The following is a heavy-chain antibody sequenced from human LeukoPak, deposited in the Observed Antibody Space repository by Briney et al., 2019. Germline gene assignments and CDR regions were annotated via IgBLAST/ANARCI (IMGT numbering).Heavy chain of an antibody. CDR1: GGSISSFY. V-gene: IGHV4-59*01. Sequence: PSETLSLTCTVSGGSISSFYWTWIRQPPGKGLEWIGYIYYSGSTNYNPSLKSRVTISVDTSKNQFSLKLSSVTAADTAVYYCARDRGHGWFDPWGQGTLVTVSS. CDR2: IYYSGST. J-gene: IGHJ5*02. CDR3: ARDRGHGWFDP.